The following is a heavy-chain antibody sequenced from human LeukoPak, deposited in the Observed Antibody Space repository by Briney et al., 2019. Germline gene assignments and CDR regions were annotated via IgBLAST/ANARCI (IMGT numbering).Heavy chain of an antibody. J-gene: IGHJ4*02. V-gene: IGHV3-7*04. Sequence: GGSLRLSCAASGFTFISYWMSGVRQAPGKGRGWVANINQDGTEKYYVDSVKGRFTISRDDAKSSLYLQMNSLRVEDTAVYYCARVYGSGQGNWGQGTLVTVSS. CDR1: GFTFISYW. CDR3: ARVYGSGQGN. CDR2: INQDGTEK. D-gene: IGHD3-10*01.